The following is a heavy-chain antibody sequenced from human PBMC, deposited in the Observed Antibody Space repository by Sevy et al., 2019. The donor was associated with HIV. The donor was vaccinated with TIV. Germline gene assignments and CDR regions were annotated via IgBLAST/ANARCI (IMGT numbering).Heavy chain of an antibody. CDR1: GFIFSDFY. CDR2: ISHDEIVR. V-gene: IGHV3-30*03. D-gene: IGHD3-16*01. J-gene: IGHJ4*02. Sequence: GGSLRLSCAASGFIFSDFYMSWVRQAPGKGLEWVALISHDEIVREYADSVKGRFTISRDNSKNTVYLQMNSLRADDTAVYYCARDLPHLLPWELSRGSDSWGQGTLVTVSS. CDR3: ARDLPHLLPWELSRGSDS.